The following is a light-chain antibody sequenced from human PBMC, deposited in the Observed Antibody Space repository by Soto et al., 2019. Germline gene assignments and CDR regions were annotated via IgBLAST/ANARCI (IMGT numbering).Light chain of an antibody. CDR1: SSNIGGNS. Sequence: QSVLTQPPSVFAAPGQKVPISCSESSSNIGGNSVSWYQQLPGTAPKLLIYDDNKRPSGIPARFSGSKSGTSATLGITGCQTADDAADYCGSWATSLSAYVFGTGTKVTVL. J-gene: IGLJ1*01. V-gene: IGLV1-51*01. CDR2: DDN. CDR3: GSWATSLSAYV.